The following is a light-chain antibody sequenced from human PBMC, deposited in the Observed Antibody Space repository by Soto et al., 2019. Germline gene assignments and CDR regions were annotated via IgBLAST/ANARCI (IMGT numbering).Light chain of an antibody. J-gene: IGKJ3*01. CDR1: QDIRKF. Sequence: DIQMTQSPPSLSASVGDRVTITCRASQDIRKFVAGYKQKPGKAPKLLIYAASTLQSGVPSRFSGSGSGTDFPLTMSSLQPEVVATSSCQSYSSVSVFSAGTKVEIK. CDR2: AAS. CDR3: QSYSSVSV. V-gene: IGKV1-27*01.